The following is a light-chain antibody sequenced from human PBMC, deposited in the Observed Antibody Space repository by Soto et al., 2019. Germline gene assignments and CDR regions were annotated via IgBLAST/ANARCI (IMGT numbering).Light chain of an antibody. V-gene: IGKV3-15*01. Sequence: EIVMTQSPAILSVSPGDGATLFCRASQSIRNNFLAWYQHKPGQAPRLLIHGASTRATSVPARFSCSASETEFTLTISSLQSEDFAVYYCQQYSAWPLTFGGGTKVEI. CDR2: GAS. CDR1: QSIRNN. CDR3: QQYSAWPLT. J-gene: IGKJ4*01.